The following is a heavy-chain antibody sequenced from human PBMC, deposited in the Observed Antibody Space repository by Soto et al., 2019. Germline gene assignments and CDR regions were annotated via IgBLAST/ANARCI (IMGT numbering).Heavy chain of an antibody. CDR2: IWYDGGNK. CDR3: ARNYRRNYYYGMDV. Sequence: GGSLRLSCATSGFTFSSYGMHWVRQAPGKGLEWVAVIWYDGGNKYYTDSVKGRFTISRDNSKNTLYLQMNSLRAEDTALYYCARNYRRNYYYGMDVWGQGTTVTVSS. V-gene: IGHV3-33*01. CDR1: GFTFSSYG. D-gene: IGHD4-4*01. J-gene: IGHJ6*02.